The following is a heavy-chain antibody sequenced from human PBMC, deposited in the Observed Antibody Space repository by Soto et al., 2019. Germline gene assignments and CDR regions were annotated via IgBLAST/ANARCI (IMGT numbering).Heavy chain of an antibody. CDR3: ARDGVVVPAMLTPLYYYYMDV. CDR1: GFTFSSYG. D-gene: IGHD2-2*01. Sequence: GGSLRLSCAASGFTFSSYGMHWVRQAPGKGLEWVAVIWYDGSNKYYADSVKGRFTISRDNSKNTLYLQMNSLRAEDTAVYYCARDGVVVPAMLTPLYYYYMDVWGKGTTVTVSS. CDR2: IWYDGSNK. J-gene: IGHJ6*03. V-gene: IGHV3-33*01.